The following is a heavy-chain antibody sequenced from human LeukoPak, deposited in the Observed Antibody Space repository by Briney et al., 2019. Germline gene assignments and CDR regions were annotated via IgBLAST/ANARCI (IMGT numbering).Heavy chain of an antibody. D-gene: IGHD2-21*01. CDR3: IRDEALWRLDY. CDR1: GLTFSNHW. J-gene: IGHJ4*02. V-gene: IGHV3-74*03. CDR2: IDEGGSNA. Sequence: GGSLRLSCAASGLTFSNHWMHWVRQAPGKGLVWVSRIDEGGSNAMYADSVKGRFSISRDNAKNTVNLQMNSLRAEDTGVYYCIRDEALWRLDYWGQGTLVTVSS.